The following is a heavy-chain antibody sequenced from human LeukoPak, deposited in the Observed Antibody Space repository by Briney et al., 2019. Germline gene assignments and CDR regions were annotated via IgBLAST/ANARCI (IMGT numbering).Heavy chain of an antibody. J-gene: IGHJ4*02. CDR1: GYTFTDYY. Sequence: SVKVSCKASGYTFTDYYIQWVRQAPGQGLEWMGGIIPIFGTANYAQKFQGRVTITADESTSTAYMELSSLRSEDTAVYYCARETMIGLFGYWGQGTLVTVSS. CDR2: IIPIFGTA. CDR3: ARETMIGLFGY. V-gene: IGHV1-69*13. D-gene: IGHD3-22*01.